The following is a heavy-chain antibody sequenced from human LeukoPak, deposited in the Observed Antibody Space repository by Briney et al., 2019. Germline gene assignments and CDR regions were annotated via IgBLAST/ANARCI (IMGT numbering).Heavy chain of an antibody. V-gene: IGHV3-53*01. Sequence: PGESLTLSCAASGFSVSLNYMNWVRQAPGKGLEWVSILYSGSDTYYADSVKGRFTISRDSSKNMLFLHMNSLRAEDTAVYYCARVGDHFHWYLDLWGRGTLVTVSS. D-gene: IGHD3-3*02. CDR3: ARVGDHFHWYLDL. J-gene: IGHJ2*01. CDR2: LYSGSDT. CDR1: GFSVSLNY.